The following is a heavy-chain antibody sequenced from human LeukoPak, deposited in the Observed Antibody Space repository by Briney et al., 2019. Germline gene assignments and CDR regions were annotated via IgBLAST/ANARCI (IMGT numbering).Heavy chain of an antibody. V-gene: IGHV3-30*02. Sequence: GGSLRLSCAASGFTFSNYGMHWVRQAPGKGLEWVTFIRYDGSNKYYADYIKGRFTISRDNSKNTLYLQMNSLRAEDTAVYCCAIHEPLSEDNWGQGTLVTVSS. D-gene: IGHD2/OR15-2a*01. CDR2: IRYDGSNK. CDR3: AIHEPLSEDN. J-gene: IGHJ4*02. CDR1: GFTFSNYG.